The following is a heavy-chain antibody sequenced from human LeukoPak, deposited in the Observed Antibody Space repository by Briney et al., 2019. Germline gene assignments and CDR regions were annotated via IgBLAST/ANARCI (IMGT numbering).Heavy chain of an antibody. CDR3: ARHRAYSSSSPFDY. CDR2: IYYTGST. D-gene: IGHD6-6*01. Sequence: PSETLSLTCSISGGSISSLYWSLIRQPPGKGLEWIGYIYYTGSTNYNPSLKSRVTMFVDMSKNQFSLRLSSVTAADTAVYYCARHRAYSSSSPFDYWGQGTLVTVSS. J-gene: IGHJ4*02. CDR1: GGSISSLY. V-gene: IGHV4-59*08.